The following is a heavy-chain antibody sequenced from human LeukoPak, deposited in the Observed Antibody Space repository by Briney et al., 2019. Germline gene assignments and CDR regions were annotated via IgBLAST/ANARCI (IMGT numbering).Heavy chain of an antibody. Sequence: KRGASLQISCKGSGYNFTSYWIGWVRQLPGKGLEWMGIIYPGDSDTRYSPSFQGQVTISADKSISTAYLQWSSLKASDTAMYYCARRPLYDSSGYQEYFDYWGQGTLVTVSS. D-gene: IGHD3-22*01. CDR1: GYNFTSYW. J-gene: IGHJ4*02. V-gene: IGHV5-51*01. CDR3: ARRPLYDSSGYQEYFDY. CDR2: IYPGDSDT.